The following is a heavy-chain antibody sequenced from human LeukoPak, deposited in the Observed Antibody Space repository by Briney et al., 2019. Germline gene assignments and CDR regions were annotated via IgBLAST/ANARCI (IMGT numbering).Heavy chain of an antibody. CDR1: GFTFSSYE. CDR3: AGDKTTGGWYEFDY. J-gene: IGHJ4*02. CDR2: ISSSGSTI. Sequence: GGSLRLSCAASGFTFSSYEMNWVRQAPGKGLEWVSYISSSGSTIYYADSVKGRFTISRDTSKNTVSLQMNSLRAEDTAVYYCAGDKTTGGWYEFDYWGQGTLVTVSS. V-gene: IGHV3-48*03. D-gene: IGHD6-19*01.